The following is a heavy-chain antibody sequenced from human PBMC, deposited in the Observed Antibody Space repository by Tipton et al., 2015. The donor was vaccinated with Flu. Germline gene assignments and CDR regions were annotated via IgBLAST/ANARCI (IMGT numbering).Heavy chain of an antibody. D-gene: IGHD2-8*02. Sequence: QLVQSGAVVKKPGESLRISCKGFGYSFTTYWIGWVRQMPGNGLEWVGIIYPGDSDIKYSPSVQGQVTMSVDKSITTAYLQWGSLKASDTAMYYCARLYSTGRTDFWGQGTLVTVSP. J-gene: IGHJ4*02. CDR2: IYPGDSDI. CDR1: GYSFTTYW. CDR3: ARLYSTGRTDF. V-gene: IGHV5-51*01.